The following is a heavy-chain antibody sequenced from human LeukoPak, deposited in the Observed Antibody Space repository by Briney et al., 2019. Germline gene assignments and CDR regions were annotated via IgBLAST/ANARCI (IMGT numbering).Heavy chain of an antibody. Sequence: GGSLRLSCAASGFTFSSYGMSWVRQAPGKGLEWVSAISGSGGSTYYADSVKGRFTISRDNSKNTLYLQMNSLRAEDTAVYYCARDQRTYYYYMDVWGKGTTVTVSS. V-gene: IGHV3-23*01. CDR1: GFTFSSYG. CDR2: ISGSGGST. J-gene: IGHJ6*03. CDR3: ARDQRTYYYYMDV.